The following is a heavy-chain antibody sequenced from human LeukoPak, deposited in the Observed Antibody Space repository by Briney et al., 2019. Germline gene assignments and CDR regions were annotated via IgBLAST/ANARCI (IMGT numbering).Heavy chain of an antibody. CDR2: INHSGST. CDR1: GGSFSGYY. Sequence: SETLSLTCAVYGGSFSGYYWSWIRQPPGKGLEWIGEINHSGSTNYNPSLKSRVTISVHSSKHQFSLKLSSVTAADTAVYYCARARYYYGSGSYRYFDYWGQGTLVTVSS. V-gene: IGHV4-34*01. J-gene: IGHJ4*02. CDR3: ARARYYYGSGSYRYFDY. D-gene: IGHD3-10*01.